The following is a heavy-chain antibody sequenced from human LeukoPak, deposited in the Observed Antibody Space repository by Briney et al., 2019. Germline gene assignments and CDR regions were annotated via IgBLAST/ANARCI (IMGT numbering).Heavy chain of an antibody. CDR2: MYQSGST. V-gene: IGHV4-38-2*02. D-gene: IGHD2-15*01. CDR3: ARANPPFATDFDY. Sequence: SXXXSLTCTVSGYSISSGYYWGWIRQPPGKGLEWIAGMYQSGSTYYNPSLKSRITISVDTSKNQFSLKLSSVTAADTAVYYCARANPPFATDFDYWGQGTLVTVSS. CDR1: GYSISSGYY. J-gene: IGHJ4*02.